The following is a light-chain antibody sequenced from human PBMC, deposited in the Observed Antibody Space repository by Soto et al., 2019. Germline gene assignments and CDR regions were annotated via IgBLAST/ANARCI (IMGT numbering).Light chain of an antibody. CDR3: CSYTSSSIRV. CDR2: EVR. J-gene: IGLJ3*02. V-gene: IGLV2-14*01. Sequence: QSALTQPASVSGSPGQSITISCTGTSSDVGGYNHVSWYQQHPGKAPKLSIYEVRNRPSGVSNRLSGSKSGNTASLTISGLQADDEADYYCCSYTSSSIRVFGGGTKVTV. CDR1: SSDVGGYNH.